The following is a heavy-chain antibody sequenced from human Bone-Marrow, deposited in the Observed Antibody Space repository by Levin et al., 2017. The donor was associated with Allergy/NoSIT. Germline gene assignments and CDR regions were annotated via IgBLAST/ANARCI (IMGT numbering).Heavy chain of an antibody. Sequence: ASVKVSCKASGYTFTSYGISWVRQAPGQGLEWMGWISAYNGNTNYAQKLQGRVTMTTDTSTSTAYMELRSLRSDDTAVYYCARDSGYCSGGSCYSPSWFDPWGQGTLVTVSS. D-gene: IGHD2-15*01. V-gene: IGHV1-18*01. CDR3: ARDSGYCSGGSCYSPSWFDP. CDR2: ISAYNGNT. J-gene: IGHJ5*02. CDR1: GYTFTSYG.